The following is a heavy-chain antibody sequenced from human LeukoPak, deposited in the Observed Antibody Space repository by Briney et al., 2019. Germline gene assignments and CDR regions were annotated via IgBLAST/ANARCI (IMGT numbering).Heavy chain of an antibody. CDR1: GGSFSGYY. CDR3: ARARTGYYWVDY. Sequence: SETLSLTCAVYGGSFSGYYWSWIRQPAGKGLEWIGRIYTSGSTNYNPSLKSRVTMSVDTSKNQFSLKLSSVTAADTAVYYCARARTGYYWVDYWGQGTLVTVSS. V-gene: IGHV4-59*10. J-gene: IGHJ4*02. CDR2: IYTSGST. D-gene: IGHD3-9*01.